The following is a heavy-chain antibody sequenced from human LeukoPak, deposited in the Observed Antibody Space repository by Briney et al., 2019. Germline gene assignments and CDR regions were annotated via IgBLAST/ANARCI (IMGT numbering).Heavy chain of an antibody. CDR3: AKNRGTTVTTTCFDY. Sequence: GGSLRLSCAASGFTFSSYGMHWVRQAPGKGLEWVAVIWYDGSNKYYADSVKGRFTISRDNSKNTLYLRMNSLRAEDTAVYYCAKNRGTTVTTTCFDYWGQGTLVTVSS. J-gene: IGHJ4*02. CDR2: IWYDGSNK. V-gene: IGHV3-33*06. CDR1: GFTFSSYG. D-gene: IGHD4-11*01.